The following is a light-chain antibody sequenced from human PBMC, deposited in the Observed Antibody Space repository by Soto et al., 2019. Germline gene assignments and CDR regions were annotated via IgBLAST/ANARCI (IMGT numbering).Light chain of an antibody. Sequence: QAVVTQEPSLTVSPGGTVTVTCGSSTGTVTSGHYPYWFQLKPGQAPRTLLYDINNKHSWTPARFSGSLLGGKAALTLSGAQPEDEADYYCLLSYSGPSIFGGGTQLTVL. CDR3: LLSYSGPSI. V-gene: IGLV7-46*01. CDR2: DIN. CDR1: TGTVTSGHY. J-gene: IGLJ7*01.